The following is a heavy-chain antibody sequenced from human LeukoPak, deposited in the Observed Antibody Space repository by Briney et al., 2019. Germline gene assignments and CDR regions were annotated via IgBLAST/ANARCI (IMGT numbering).Heavy chain of an antibody. CDR3: ARGSSEDIVVVVAATWTLDY. CDR2: ISAYNGNT. J-gene: IGHJ4*02. CDR1: GYTFTSYG. D-gene: IGHD2-15*01. Sequence: GASVKVSCKASGYTFTSYGISWVRQAPGQGLEWMGWISAYNGNTNYAQKLQGRVTMTTDTSTSTAYMELRSLRSDDTAVYYCARGSSEDIVVVVAATWTLDYWGQGTLVTVSS. V-gene: IGHV1-18*01.